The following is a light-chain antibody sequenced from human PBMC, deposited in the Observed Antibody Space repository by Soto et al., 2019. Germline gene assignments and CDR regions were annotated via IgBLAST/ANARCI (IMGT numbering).Light chain of an antibody. CDR2: EVS. J-gene: IGLJ2*01. Sequence: QSALTQPPSASGSPGQSVTISCTGTSSDVGGYNYVSWYQQHPGKAPKLMIYEVSKRPSGVPDRFSGSKSGNTASLTVSGLQAEDEADYYCSSYGGSNNFVVLGGGTKLTVL. V-gene: IGLV2-8*01. CDR3: SSYGGSNNFVV. CDR1: SSDVGGYNY.